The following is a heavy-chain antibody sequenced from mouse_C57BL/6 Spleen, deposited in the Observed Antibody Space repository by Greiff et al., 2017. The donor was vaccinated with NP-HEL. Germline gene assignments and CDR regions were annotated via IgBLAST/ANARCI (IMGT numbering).Heavy chain of an antibody. D-gene: IGHD3-2*02. CDR2: IWSGGST. J-gene: IGHJ3*01. CDR1: GFSFTSYG. CDR3: ARSGSGYPAWFAY. V-gene: IGHV2-2*01. Sequence: VKLQASGPGLVPPSQCLSFSCTVSGFSFTSYGVHWVRQSPGKGLEWLGVIWSGGSTGYNAAFISRLSISKDNSKSQVFFKMNSLQADDTAIYYCARSGSGYPAWFAYWGQGTLVTVSA.